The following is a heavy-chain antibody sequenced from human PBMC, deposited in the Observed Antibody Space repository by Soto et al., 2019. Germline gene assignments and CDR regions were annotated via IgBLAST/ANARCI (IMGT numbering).Heavy chain of an antibody. V-gene: IGHV1-46*01. CDR1: GYTFTTYL. J-gene: IGHJ4*02. CDR3: ARDGSAWDFDY. CDR2: VRPSGGNT. Sequence: ASVKVSCKASGYTFTTYLIHWVRQAPGQGLEWMGIVRPSGGNTAYAQRFQGRLTMTRDTSTSTVYMELSSLRSDDTAVYYCARDGSAWDFDYWGQGTLVTVSS. D-gene: IGHD6-19*01.